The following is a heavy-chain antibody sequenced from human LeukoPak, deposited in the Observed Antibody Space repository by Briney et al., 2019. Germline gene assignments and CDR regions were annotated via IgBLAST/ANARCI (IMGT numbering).Heavy chain of an antibody. Sequence: SETLSLTCTVSGGSISGSSYYWGWIRQPPGKGLEWIGSIYYSGSTYYNPSLKSRVTISVDTSKNQFSLKLSSVTAADTAVYYCARDPRGGGNSGLDYWGQGTLVTVSS. V-gene: IGHV4-39*07. J-gene: IGHJ4*02. CDR3: ARDPRGGGNSGLDY. CDR1: GGSISGSSYY. CDR2: IYYSGST. D-gene: IGHD4-23*01.